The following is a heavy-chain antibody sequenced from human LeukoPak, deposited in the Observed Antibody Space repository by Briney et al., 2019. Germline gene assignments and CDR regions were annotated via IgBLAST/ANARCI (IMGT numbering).Heavy chain of an antibody. D-gene: IGHD3-22*01. CDR1: GFTFSSYG. V-gene: IGHV3-30*02. Sequence: GGSLRLSCAASGFTFSSYGMHWVRQAPGKGLEWVAFIRYDGSNKYYADSVKGRLTISRDNSKNTLYLQMNSVRAEDTVVYYCAKDWSPTYYYDSSGYYYGYWGQGTLVTVSS. CDR3: AKDWSPTYYYDSSGYYYGY. J-gene: IGHJ4*02. CDR2: IRYDGSNK.